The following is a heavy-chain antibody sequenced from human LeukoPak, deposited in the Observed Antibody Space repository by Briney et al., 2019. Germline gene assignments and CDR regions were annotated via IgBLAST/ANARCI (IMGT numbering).Heavy chain of an antibody. CDR3: ARAGRQCSSTSCYVYYYGMDV. D-gene: IGHD2-2*01. Sequence: GGSLRLSCAASGFTFSDYYMSWIRQAPGKGLEWVSYISSSGSTIYYADSVKGRFTISRDNAKNSLYLQMNSLRAEDTAVYYCARAGRQCSSTSCYVYYYGMDVWGQGTTVTVSS. CDR2: ISSSGSTI. CDR1: GFTFSDYY. J-gene: IGHJ6*02. V-gene: IGHV3-11*01.